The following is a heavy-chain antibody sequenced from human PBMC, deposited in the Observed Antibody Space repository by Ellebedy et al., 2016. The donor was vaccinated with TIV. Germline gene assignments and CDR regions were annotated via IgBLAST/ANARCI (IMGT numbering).Heavy chain of an antibody. J-gene: IGHJ4*02. CDR3: ARAHF. CDR2: IKEDGSEK. Sequence: PGGSLRLSCVASGFTFRSEWMSWVRQAPGKGLEWVANIKEDGSEKDYVDVVKGRFTISRDNAKNSLYLQMNNLRVEDTAVYYCARAHFWGQGTLVTVSS. CDR1: GFTFRSEW. V-gene: IGHV3-7*01. D-gene: IGHD3-3*02.